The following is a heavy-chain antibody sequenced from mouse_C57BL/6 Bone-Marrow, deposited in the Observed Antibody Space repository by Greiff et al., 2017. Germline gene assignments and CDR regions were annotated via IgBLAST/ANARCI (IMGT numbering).Heavy chain of an antibody. D-gene: IGHD2-4*01. V-gene: IGHV1-69*01. CDR3: ARPYYDYDRGYYYAMDY. CDR2: IDPSDSDT. Sequence: QVQLQQPGAELVMPGASVKLSCKASGYTFTSYWMHWVKQRPGQGLEWIGEIDPSDSDTNYNQKFKGKSTLTVDKSSSTAYMQLSSLTSEDSAVYYCARPYYDYDRGYYYAMDYWGQGTSVTVSS. CDR1: GYTFTSYW. J-gene: IGHJ4*01.